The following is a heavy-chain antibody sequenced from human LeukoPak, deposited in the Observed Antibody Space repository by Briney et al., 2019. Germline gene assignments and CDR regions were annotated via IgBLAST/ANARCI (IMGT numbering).Heavy chain of an antibody. CDR1: GITFSSYW. CDR3: ARSAYPGNSVIED. J-gene: IGHJ4*02. Sequence: GGSLRLSCAGSGITFSSYWMHWVRQAPGKWLVWVSRINSDGRSTNYADSVKGRFTISRDNAKNTLYLQMNSLRAEDTAVYYCARSAYPGNSVIEDWGRGTLVTVSS. CDR2: INSDGRST. V-gene: IGHV3-74*01. D-gene: IGHD4-23*01.